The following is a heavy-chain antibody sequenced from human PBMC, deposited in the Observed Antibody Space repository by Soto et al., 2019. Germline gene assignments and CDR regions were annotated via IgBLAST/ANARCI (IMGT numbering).Heavy chain of an antibody. J-gene: IGHJ4*02. CDR2: ISAYNGNT. CDR1: GYTFTSYG. V-gene: IGHV1-18*01. D-gene: IGHD6-19*01. CDR3: ARRQGGSSGWYNPDFDY. Sequence: ASVKVSCKASGYTFTSYGISWVRQAPGQGLEWMGWISAYNGNTNYAQKLQGRVTMTTDTSTSTAYMELRSLRSDDTAVYYCARRQGGSSGWYNPDFDYWGQGTLVTVSS.